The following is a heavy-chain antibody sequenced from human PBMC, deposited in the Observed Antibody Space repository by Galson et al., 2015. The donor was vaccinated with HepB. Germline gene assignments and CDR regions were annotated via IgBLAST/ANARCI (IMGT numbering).Heavy chain of an antibody. CDR1: GFTFSDYY. V-gene: IGHV3-11*01. J-gene: IGHJ6*03. Sequence: SLRLSCAASGFTFSDYYMSWIRQAPGKGLEWVSYISSSGSTIYYADSVKGRFTISRDNAKNSLYLQMNSLRAEDTAVYYCARDRWGGGYCTGGVCRTLPNYYMDVWGKGTTVTVSS. CDR3: ARDRWGGGYCTGGVCRTLPNYYMDV. CDR2: ISSSGSTI. D-gene: IGHD2-8*02.